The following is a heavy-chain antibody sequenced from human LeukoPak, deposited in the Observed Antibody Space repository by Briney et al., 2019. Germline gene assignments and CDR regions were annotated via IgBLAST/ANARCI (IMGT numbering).Heavy chain of an antibody. D-gene: IGHD5-24*01. CDR3: ARDGDGYNRDYYYYAMDV. CDR2: IHYSGST. J-gene: IGHJ6*02. V-gene: IGHV4-59*12. Sequence: SETLSLTCTVSGGSIRNYYWDWIRQPPGKGLEWIGYIHYSGSTSYNPSLKSRVTISADTSQNQFSLKLSSVTAADTAVYYCARDGDGYNRDYYYYAMDVWGQGTTVTVSS. CDR1: GGSIRNYY.